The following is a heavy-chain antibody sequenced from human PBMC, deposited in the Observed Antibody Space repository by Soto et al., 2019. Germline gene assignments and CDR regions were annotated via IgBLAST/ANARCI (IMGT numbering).Heavy chain of an antibody. CDR1: GGSISSGGYY. D-gene: IGHD4-17*01. CDR2: IYYSGST. V-gene: IGHV4-31*03. CDR3: TRSSQSTVTTSDY. J-gene: IGHJ4*02. Sequence: QVQLQESGPGLVKPSQTLSLTCTVSGGSISSGGYYWSWIRQHPGKGLEWIRYIYYSGSTYYNPSLKSRVTISLDTSKYQFSLKLSSVTAADMAVYYRTRSSQSTVTTSDYWGQGTLVTVSS.